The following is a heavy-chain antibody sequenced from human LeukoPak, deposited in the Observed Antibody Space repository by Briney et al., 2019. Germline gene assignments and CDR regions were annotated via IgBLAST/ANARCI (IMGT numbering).Heavy chain of an antibody. J-gene: IGHJ4*02. CDR1: GFTFSSYA. V-gene: IGHV3-30-3*01. CDR2: ISYDGSNK. CDR3: ARSGARQGYFDY. Sequence: PGRSLRLSCAASGFTFSSYAMHWVRQAPGKGLEWVAVISYDGSNKYYADSVKGRFTISRDNSKNMLYLQMNSLRAEDTAVYYCARSGARQGYFDYWGQGTLVTVSS. D-gene: IGHD6-6*01.